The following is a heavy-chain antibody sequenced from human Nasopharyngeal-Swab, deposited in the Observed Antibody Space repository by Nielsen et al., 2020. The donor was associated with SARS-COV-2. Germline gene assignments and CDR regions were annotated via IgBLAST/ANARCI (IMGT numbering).Heavy chain of an antibody. V-gene: IGHV3-53*04. D-gene: IGHD1-26*01. CDR1: GFTFDDYT. Sequence: GESLKISCAASGFTFDDYTMHWVRQAPGKGLEWVSAAYSGGSTYYADSVKGRFTISTHTSENTLYLQMKSLRPEDTAVYYCARVLGARQTYSFYFDYWGQGTLVTVSS. CDR2: AYSGGST. J-gene: IGHJ4*02. CDR3: ARVLGARQTYSFYFDY.